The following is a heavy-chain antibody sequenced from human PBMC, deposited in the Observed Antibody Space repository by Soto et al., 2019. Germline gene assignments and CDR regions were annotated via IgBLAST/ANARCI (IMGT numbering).Heavy chain of an antibody. D-gene: IGHD2-2*01. CDR3: ARNTYCSSTSCYAFDI. Sequence: GGSLRLSCEASGFTFSSYSMNWVRQAPGKGLEWVSSISSSSSYIYYADSVKGRFTISRDNAKNSLYLQMNSLRAEDTAVYYCARNTYCSSTSCYAFDIWGQGTMVTVSS. CDR1: GFTFSSYS. CDR2: ISSSSSYI. J-gene: IGHJ3*02. V-gene: IGHV3-21*01.